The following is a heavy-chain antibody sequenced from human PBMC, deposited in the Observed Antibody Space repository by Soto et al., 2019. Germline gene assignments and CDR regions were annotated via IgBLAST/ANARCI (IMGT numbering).Heavy chain of an antibody. V-gene: IGHV1-46*01. CDR3: ATSVNSAMAFDY. CDR2: INTNGGST. J-gene: IGHJ4*02. D-gene: IGHD5-18*01. CDR1: GYTFTHYY. Sequence: QVQLVQSGAEVKKPGASVKVSCKASGYTFTHYYIHWVRQAPGQGLEWMGIINTNGGSTTYAHKFRAGFTMTRDTSTSTVYMELSSLRSEDSAVYYCATSVNSAMAFDYWGQGTLVTVSS.